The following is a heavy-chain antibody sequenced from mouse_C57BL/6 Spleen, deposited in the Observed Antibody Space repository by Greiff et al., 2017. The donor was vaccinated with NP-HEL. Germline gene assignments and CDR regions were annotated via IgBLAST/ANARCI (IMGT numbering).Heavy chain of an antibody. J-gene: IGHJ3*01. D-gene: IGHD2-1*01. CDR2: INPNNGGT. V-gene: IGHV1-26*01. Sequence: EVQLQQSGPELVKPGASVKISCKASGYTFTDYYMNWVKQSHGKSLEWIGDINPNNGGTSYNQKFKGKATLTVDKSSSTAYMELRSLTSEDSAVYYCARGYYGNPAWFAYWGQGTLVTVSA. CDR1: GYTFTDYY. CDR3: ARGYYGNPAWFAY.